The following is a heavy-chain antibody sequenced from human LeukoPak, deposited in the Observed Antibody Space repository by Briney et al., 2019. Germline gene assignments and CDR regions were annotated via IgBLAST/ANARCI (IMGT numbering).Heavy chain of an antibody. CDR2: INPNSGGT. CDR1: GYIFTGYY. Sequence: GASVKVSCKASGYIFTGYYMHWVRQAPGQGLEWMGRINPNSGGTDYSQKFQGRVTLTRDTSISTAYMELSRLRSDDTAVYYCARDAVRRYGSSPAGDYWGQGTLVTVYS. J-gene: IGHJ4*02. V-gene: IGHV1-2*06. CDR3: ARDAVRRYGSSPAGDY. D-gene: IGHD6-13*01.